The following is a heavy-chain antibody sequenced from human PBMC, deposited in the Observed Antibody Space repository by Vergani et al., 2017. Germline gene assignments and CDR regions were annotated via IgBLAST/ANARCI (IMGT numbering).Heavy chain of an antibody. CDR1: GYSFTSYC. D-gene: IGHD2-2*01. J-gene: IGHJ2*01. Sequence: EVQLVQSGAEVKKPGESLKISCKGSGYSFTSYCIGWVRQMPGKGLEWMGIIYPGDSDTRYSPSFQGQVTISADKSISTAYLQWSSLKASDTAMYYCARHRTGERYCSSTSCLSWYFDLWGRGTLVTVSS. CDR2: IYPGDSDT. V-gene: IGHV5-51*01. CDR3: ARHRTGERYCSSTSCLSWYFDL.